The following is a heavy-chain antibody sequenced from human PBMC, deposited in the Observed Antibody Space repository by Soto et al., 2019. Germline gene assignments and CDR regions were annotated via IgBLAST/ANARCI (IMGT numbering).Heavy chain of an antibody. Sequence: HPGGSLRLSCAASGFTFSSIDMNWVRQAPGKGLEWVSIISASGDSTSYADSVKGRFTVSRDNSENTLYLQMDSLRAEDTAVYYCTKRQVVPTTGLFGTAYYSGLDFGAKGPRSPSP. CDR2: ISASGDST. V-gene: IGHV3-23*01. CDR3: TKRQVVPTTGLFGTAYYSGLD. CDR1: GFTFSSID. D-gene: IGHD2-2*01. J-gene: IGHJ6*02.